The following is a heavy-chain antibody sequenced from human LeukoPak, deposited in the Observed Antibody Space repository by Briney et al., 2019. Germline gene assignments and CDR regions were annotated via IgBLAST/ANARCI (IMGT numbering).Heavy chain of an antibody. D-gene: IGHD2-15*01. CDR2: ISSSSSTI. CDR3: ARARTHLKYCSGGSRYFDY. CDR1: GFTFSSYG. Sequence: GGSLRLSCAAFGFTFSSYGMNCVRQAPGKGLEWVSYISSSSSTIYYADSVKGRFTISRDNAKNSLYLQMNSLRDEDTAVYYCARARTHLKYCSGGSRYFDYWGQGTLVTVSS. V-gene: IGHV3-48*02. J-gene: IGHJ4*02.